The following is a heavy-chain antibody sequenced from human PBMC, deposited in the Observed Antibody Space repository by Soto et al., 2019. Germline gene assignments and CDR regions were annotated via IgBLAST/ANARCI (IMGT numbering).Heavy chain of an antibody. Sequence: SETLSLTCTVSGASISRANYYWGWIRQPPGKGLEWIGNIYYSRNTYYNPSLKSRVTISVDTSKNQFSLRLSSVTAADTAVYYCAGLNTFQRDSENYHYYDLDVWGHGTTVTVSS. V-gene: IGHV4-39*01. CDR1: GASISRANYY. CDR3: AGLNTFQRDSENYHYYDLDV. CDR2: IYYSRNT. J-gene: IGHJ6*02.